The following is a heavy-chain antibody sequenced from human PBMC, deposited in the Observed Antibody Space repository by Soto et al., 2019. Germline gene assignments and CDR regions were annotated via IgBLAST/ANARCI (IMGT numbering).Heavy chain of an antibody. CDR2: LGAARDP. Sequence: GGSLRLSCAASGFTFSNSDINWVHQAPGKGLEWVSALGAARDPYYVGSVKGRFSVSRDNAQNSLFLQMNNLRVDDTAVYFCARAYLGRLPRRADYYYAMDVWGRGTTVTVSS. V-gene: IGHV3-13*05. CDR1: GFTFSNSD. J-gene: IGHJ6*02. D-gene: IGHD1-26*01. CDR3: ARAYLGRLPRRADYYYAMDV.